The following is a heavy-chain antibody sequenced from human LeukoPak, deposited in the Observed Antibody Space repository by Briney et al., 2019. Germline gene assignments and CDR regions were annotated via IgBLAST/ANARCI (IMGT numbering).Heavy chain of an antibody. D-gene: IGHD3-16*01. Sequence: PSETLSLTCTVSGGSISSYYWSWIRQPAGKGLEWIGRIHGSGATHLNPSLQSRVTMSVDTSNKQFSLKVTSVTAADTAVYYCARLSPDGGGGTFFDFWGQGTPVTVSS. CDR1: GGSISSYY. J-gene: IGHJ4*02. CDR3: ARLSPDGGGGTFFDF. V-gene: IGHV4-4*07. CDR2: IHGSGAT.